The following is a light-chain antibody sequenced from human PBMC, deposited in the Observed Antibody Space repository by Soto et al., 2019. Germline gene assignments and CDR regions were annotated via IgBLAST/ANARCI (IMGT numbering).Light chain of an antibody. Sequence: ALTQPASVSGSPGQSITISCTGTSSDVGGYKYVSWYQQHPGKAPKLMIYEVSNRPSGVSNRFSGSKSGNTASLTISGLQAEDEAEYYCSSYTSSSPYVFGTGTKVTVL. CDR3: SSYTSSSPYV. J-gene: IGLJ1*01. CDR2: EVS. CDR1: SSDVGGYKY. V-gene: IGLV2-14*01.